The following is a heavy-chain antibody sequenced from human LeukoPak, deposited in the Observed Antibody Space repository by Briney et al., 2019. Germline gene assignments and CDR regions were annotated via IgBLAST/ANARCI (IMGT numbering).Heavy chain of an antibody. Sequence: GGSLRLSCAASGFIFSKYWMSWIRQVPGKGLEWVANTKPDGGEKYYVDSVKGRFTIFRDNAKNSLYLQMNSLRAEDTSVYYCVRPSILADHDYWGQGILVTVSS. J-gene: IGHJ4*02. CDR3: VRPSILADHDY. D-gene: IGHD3-3*01. V-gene: IGHV3-7*01. CDR2: TKPDGGEK. CDR1: GFIFSKYW.